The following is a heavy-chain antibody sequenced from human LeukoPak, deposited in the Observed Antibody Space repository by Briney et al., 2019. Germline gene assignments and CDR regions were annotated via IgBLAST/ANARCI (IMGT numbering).Heavy chain of an antibody. D-gene: IGHD3-22*01. V-gene: IGHV4-39*07. Sequence: ETLSLTCTVSGGSISSYYWGWIRQPPGKGLEWIGSIYYSGSTYYNPSLKSRVTISVDTSKNQFSLKLSSVTAADTAVYYCARDHDSSGYYNYWGQGTLVTVSS. CDR1: GGSISSYY. CDR3: ARDHDSSGYYNY. J-gene: IGHJ4*02. CDR2: IYYSGST.